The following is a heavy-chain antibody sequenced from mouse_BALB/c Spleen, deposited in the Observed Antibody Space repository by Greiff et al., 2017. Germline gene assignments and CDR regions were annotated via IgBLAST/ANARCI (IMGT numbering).Heavy chain of an antibody. Sequence: EVQGVESGGDLVKPGGSLKLSCAASGFTFSSYGMSWVRQTPDKRLEWVATISSGGSYTYYPDTVTGRFTISRDNAKNTLYLEMSSLRSEDTAMYYCARVYGSPFAYWGQGTLVTVSA. CDR1: GFTFSSYG. CDR3: ARVYGSPFAY. J-gene: IGHJ3*01. CDR2: ISSGGSYT. V-gene: IGHV5-6*01. D-gene: IGHD2-2*01.